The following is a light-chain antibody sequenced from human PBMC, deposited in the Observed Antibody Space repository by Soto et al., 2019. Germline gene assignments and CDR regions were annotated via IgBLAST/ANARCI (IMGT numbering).Light chain of an antibody. CDR3: QQYENWPPYS. V-gene: IGKV3-15*01. Sequence: EVVMTQSPATLSVSPGDRATLSCRASQSVDTNVVWYQQKPGQPPRLLVHSASIRATGVPARFTGIGSGTDFTLTISSLQSEDLAVYYCQQYENWPPYSFGQGTKLEIK. CDR2: SAS. J-gene: IGKJ2*03. CDR1: QSVDTN.